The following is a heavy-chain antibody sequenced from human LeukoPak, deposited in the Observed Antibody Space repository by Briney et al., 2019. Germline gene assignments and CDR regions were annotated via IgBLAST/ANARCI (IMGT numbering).Heavy chain of an antibody. CDR2: MNPNNGNT. J-gene: IGHJ4*02. V-gene: IGHV1-8*01. CDR3: ATIAEQLDFDY. CDR1: GYTFTSYD. D-gene: IGHD1-1*01. Sequence: GASVKVSCKASGYTFTSYDINWVRQATGQGLEWMGWMNPNNGNTDYAQKFQGRVTMTRDTSINTAYMELSRLRSDDTAVYYCATIAEQLDFDYWGQGALVTVSS.